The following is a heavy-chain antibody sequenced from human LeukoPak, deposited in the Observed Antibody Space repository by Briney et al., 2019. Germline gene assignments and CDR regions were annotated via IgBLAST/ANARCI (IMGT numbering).Heavy chain of an antibody. CDR1: GGSISSSSYY. CDR2: IYYSGST. J-gene: IGHJ4*02. Sequence: SETLSLTCTVSGGSISSSSYYWGWIRQPPGKGLEWIGSIYYSGSTYYNPSLKSRVTISVDTSKNQFSLKLSSVTAADTAVYYCARQIAVAVFDYWGQGTLVTASS. V-gene: IGHV4-39*01. D-gene: IGHD6-19*01. CDR3: ARQIAVAVFDY.